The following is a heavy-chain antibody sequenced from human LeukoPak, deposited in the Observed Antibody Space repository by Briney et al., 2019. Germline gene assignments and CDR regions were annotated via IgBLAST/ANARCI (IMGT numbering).Heavy chain of an antibody. D-gene: IGHD2-15*01. J-gene: IGHJ6*02. CDR3: AKVRGDCSGGSCSPYYHYYYGMDV. CDR2: ISGGGVST. V-gene: IGHV3-23*01. CDR1: GFTFSRDA. Sequence: GGSLRLSCAASGFTFSRDAMTWVRQAPGKGLEWVSGISGGGVSTYYADSVKGRFTISRDNFKNTLYLQMNSLRAEDTATYYCAKVRGDCSGGSCSPYYHYYYGMDVWGQGTSVTVSS.